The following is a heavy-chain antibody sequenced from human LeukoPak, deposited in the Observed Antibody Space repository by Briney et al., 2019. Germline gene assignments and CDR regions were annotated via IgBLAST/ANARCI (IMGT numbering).Heavy chain of an antibody. V-gene: IGHV3-74*03. CDR1: GFPFSSYW. CDR3: ARDSSPYSSGRYELDAFDI. Sequence: GGSLRLSCVASGFPFSSYWMHWVRQAPGKELVWLSRINGDGSSTTYADSVKGRFTISRDNSKNTLYLQMNSLRAEDTAVYYCARDSSPYSSGRYELDAFDIWGQGTMVTVSS. J-gene: IGHJ3*02. D-gene: IGHD6-19*01. CDR2: INGDGSST.